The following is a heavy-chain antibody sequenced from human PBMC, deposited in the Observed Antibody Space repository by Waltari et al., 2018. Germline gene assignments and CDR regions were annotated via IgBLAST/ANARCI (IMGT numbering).Heavy chain of an antibody. D-gene: IGHD6-19*01. J-gene: IGHJ4*02. V-gene: IGHV4-34*01. Sequence: QVQLQQWGAGLLKPSETLSLTCAVYGGSFSGYYWSWIRQPPGKGLEWIGEINHSGSTNYNPSLKSRVTISVDTSKNQFSLKLSSVTAADTAVYYCARGQQWLVEGGDFDYWGQGTLVTVSS. CDR2: INHSGST. CDR3: ARGQQWLVEGGDFDY. CDR1: GGSFSGYY.